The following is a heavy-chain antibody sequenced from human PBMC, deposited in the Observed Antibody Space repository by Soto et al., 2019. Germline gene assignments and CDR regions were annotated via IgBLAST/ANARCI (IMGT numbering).Heavy chain of an antibody. CDR2: VIPILGVV. J-gene: IGHJ4*02. V-gene: IGHV1-69*02. CDR3: VRGDNWSDEASDY. CDR1: GGYYRSYT. Sequence: ASVKVSCKASGGYYRSYTITWVRQAPGQGLEWMGRVIPILGVVNYAQKFQGKVTFTADTSKNTLYLQMNNLRADDTAVYYCVRGDNWSDEASDYWGQGTLVTVSS. D-gene: IGHD1-1*01.